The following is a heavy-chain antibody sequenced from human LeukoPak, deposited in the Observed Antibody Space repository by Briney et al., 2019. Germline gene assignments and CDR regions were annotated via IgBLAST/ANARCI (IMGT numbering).Heavy chain of an antibody. CDR1: GFTFSSYA. CDR2: IWYDGSNK. CDR3: ARDQMGTIRFFDY. J-gene: IGHJ4*02. Sequence: TGGSLRLSCAASGFTFSSYAMSWVRQAPGKGLEWVAVIWYDGSNKYYADSVKGRFTISRDNSKNTLYLQMNSLRAEDTAVYYCARDQMGTIRFFDYWGQGTLVTVSS. V-gene: IGHV3-33*08. D-gene: IGHD5-24*01.